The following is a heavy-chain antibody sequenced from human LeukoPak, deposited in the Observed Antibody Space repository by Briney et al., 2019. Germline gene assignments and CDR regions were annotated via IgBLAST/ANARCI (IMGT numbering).Heavy chain of an antibody. CDR1: GFTFSSYA. CDR2: ISPNGVIT. J-gene: IGHJ4*02. V-gene: IGHV3-23*01. D-gene: IGHD5-24*01. Sequence: GGSLRLSCAASGFTFSSYAMSWVRQAPGKGLEWVSGISPNGVITYYADSVKGRFTISRDNSKGTVYLQMNSLRPEDTAVYYCAKDDAWLQYGNWGRGTLVTVSS. CDR3: AKDDAWLQYGN.